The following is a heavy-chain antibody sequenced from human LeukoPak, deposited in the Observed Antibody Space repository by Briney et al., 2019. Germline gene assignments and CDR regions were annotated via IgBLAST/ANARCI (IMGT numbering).Heavy chain of an antibody. CDR1: GGSFSDYY. CDR2: INHSGST. Sequence: PSETLSLTCAVSGGSFSDYYWSWIRQPPGKGLEWIGEINHSGSTNYNSSLKSRVTISVDTSKKQFSLKLSSVTAADTAVYYCARGPGIAAADAVSYWGQGTLVTVSS. V-gene: IGHV4-34*01. J-gene: IGHJ4*02. D-gene: IGHD6-25*01. CDR3: ARGPGIAAADAVSY.